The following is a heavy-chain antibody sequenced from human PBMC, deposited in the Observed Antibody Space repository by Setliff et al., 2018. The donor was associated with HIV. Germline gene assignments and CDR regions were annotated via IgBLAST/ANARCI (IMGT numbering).Heavy chain of an antibody. CDR3: ARSRLHYYDSSGYYPSYLDY. D-gene: IGHD3-22*01. J-gene: IGHJ4*02. Sequence: SETLSLTCTVSDASINSYYWNWIRQPPGKGLEWIGFIFASGDTKYNPSLQSRVTISVDTSKNVFFLKMSSVTAADTAVYYCARSRLHYYDSSGYYPSYLDYWGQGTLVTVSS. V-gene: IGHV4-4*09. CDR2: IFASGDT. CDR1: DASINSYY.